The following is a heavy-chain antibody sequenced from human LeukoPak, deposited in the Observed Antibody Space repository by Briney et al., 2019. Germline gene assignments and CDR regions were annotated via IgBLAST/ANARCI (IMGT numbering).Heavy chain of an antibody. D-gene: IGHD3-22*01. J-gene: IGHJ4*02. Sequence: GGSLRLSCAASGFTFSAYVMHWVRQAPGKGLEWVAILWYDGSNEYYADSVKGRFTMSRDDSKNTLHLQMNSLRAEDTAVYYCARVRADSSGHDIDYWGQGTLVTVSS. CDR1: GFTFSAYV. CDR2: LWYDGSNE. V-gene: IGHV3-33*01. CDR3: ARVRADSSGHDIDY.